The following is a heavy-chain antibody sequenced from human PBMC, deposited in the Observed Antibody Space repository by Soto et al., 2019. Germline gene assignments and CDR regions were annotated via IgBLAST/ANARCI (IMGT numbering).Heavy chain of an antibody. CDR1: GGSFSGYY. V-gene: IGHV4-34*01. D-gene: IGHD5-12*01. Sequence: SETLSLTCAVYGGSFSGYYWTWIRQPPGKGLEWIGEINHSGSTNYNPSLKSRVTISVDTSKNQFSLKLSSVTAADTAVYYCARCRRIVAEIFYYCSQGTLVTGSA. CDR2: INHSGST. J-gene: IGHJ4*02. CDR3: ARCRRIVAEIFYY.